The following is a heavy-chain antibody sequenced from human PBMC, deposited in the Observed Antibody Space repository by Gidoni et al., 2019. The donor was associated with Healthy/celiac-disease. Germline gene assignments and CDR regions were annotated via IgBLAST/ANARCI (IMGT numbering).Heavy chain of an antibody. V-gene: IGHV3-7*03. D-gene: IGHD3-10*01. CDR2: IKQDGSEK. CDR1: GFTFSSYW. J-gene: IGHJ4*02. Sequence: EVQLVESGGGLVQPGGSLRLSCAASGFTFSSYWMSWVRQAPGKGLEWVANIKQDGSEKYYVDSVKGRFTISRDNAKNSLYLQMNSLRAEDTAVYYCARDQGSGTPSGDYWGQGTLVTVSS. CDR3: ARDQGSGTPSGDY.